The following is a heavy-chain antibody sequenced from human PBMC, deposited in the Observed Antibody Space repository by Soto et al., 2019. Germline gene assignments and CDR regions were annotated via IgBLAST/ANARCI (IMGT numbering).Heavy chain of an antibody. J-gene: IGHJ4*02. CDR2: IFSSGST. V-gene: IGHV4-4*07. Sequence: WETLSLTCTVSGGSISDFYWSWIRQPPGKGLEWIGRIFSSGSTSFNPSLESRVAMSVDTSKNHFSLNLSSVTAADMAVYYCAREGSYSAYNFAHGIQLWSFDFWGQGALVTVSS. D-gene: IGHD5-12*01. CDR3: AREGSYSAYNFAHGIQLWSFDF. CDR1: GGSISDFY.